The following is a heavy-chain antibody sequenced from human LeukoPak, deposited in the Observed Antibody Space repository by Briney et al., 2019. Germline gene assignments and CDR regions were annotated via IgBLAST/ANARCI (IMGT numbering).Heavy chain of an antibody. Sequence: ASVKVSCKASGYTFTSYDINWVRQATGQGLEWMGWMNPNSGNTGYAQKFQGRVTMTRNTSISTAYMELSSLGSEDTAVYYCARRGAVAANWFDPWGQGTLVTVSS. J-gene: IGHJ5*02. D-gene: IGHD6-19*01. V-gene: IGHV1-8*01. CDR1: GYTFTSYD. CDR3: ARRGAVAANWFDP. CDR2: MNPNSGNT.